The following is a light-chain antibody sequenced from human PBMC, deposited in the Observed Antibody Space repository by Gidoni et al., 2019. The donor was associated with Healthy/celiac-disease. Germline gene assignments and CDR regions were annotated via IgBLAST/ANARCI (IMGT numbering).Light chain of an antibody. CDR3: QQSYSTLGT. V-gene: IGKV1-39*01. CDR1: QSISSY. CDR2: AAS. Sequence: DIQMTKSPSSLSASVGDRVTITCRASQSISSYLNWYQQKPGKAPKLLIYAASSWQSGGPSRFRGSGSGTDFTLTISSLQPEDFATYYCQQSYSTLGTFGQGTKLEIK. J-gene: IGKJ2*01.